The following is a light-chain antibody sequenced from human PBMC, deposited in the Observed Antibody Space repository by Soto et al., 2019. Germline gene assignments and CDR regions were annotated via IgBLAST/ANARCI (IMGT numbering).Light chain of an antibody. J-gene: IGKJ1*01. V-gene: IGKV3-15*01. CDR1: QSVSSN. CDR3: QQYNNWPPGT. CDR2: GAS. Sequence: EIVMTQSTATLSVSPGERATLSCRASQSVSSNLAWYQQKPGQAPRLLIYGASTRATGIPARFSGSGSGTEFTLTISSLKSEDFAVYSCQQYNNWPPGTFGQGTKVDIK.